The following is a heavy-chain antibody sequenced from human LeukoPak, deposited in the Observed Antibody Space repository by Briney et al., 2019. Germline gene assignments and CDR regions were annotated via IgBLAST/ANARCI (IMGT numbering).Heavy chain of an antibody. J-gene: IGHJ4*02. D-gene: IGHD3-3*01. V-gene: IGHV3-30-3*01. Sequence: GSLRLSCVASGFTFNTYSIHWVRQAPGKGLEWVAVISYDGSNNYYEDSVKGRFTISRDNSKNTLYLQMSSLRAEDMAVYYCAREEWYYFDYWGQGTLVTVSS. CDR1: GFTFNTYS. CDR3: AREEWYYFDY. CDR2: ISYDGSNN.